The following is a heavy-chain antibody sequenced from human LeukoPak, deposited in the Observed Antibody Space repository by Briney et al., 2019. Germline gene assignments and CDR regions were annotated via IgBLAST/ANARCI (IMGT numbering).Heavy chain of an antibody. CDR3: ARPDPMVRGDVSWFDP. CDR2: IYYSGST. Sequence: KPSETLSLTCTVSGGSISSSSYYWGWIRQPPGKGLEWIGSIYYSGSTYYNPSLKSRVTISVDTSENQFSLKLSSVTAADTAVYYCARPDPMVRGDVSWFDPWGQGTLVTVSS. D-gene: IGHD3-10*01. J-gene: IGHJ5*02. V-gene: IGHV4-39*01. CDR1: GGSISSSSYY.